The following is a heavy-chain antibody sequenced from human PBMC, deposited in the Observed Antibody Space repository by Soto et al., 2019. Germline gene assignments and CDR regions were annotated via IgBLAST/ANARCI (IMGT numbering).Heavy chain of an antibody. CDR2: ISSSSSYT. Sequence: QVQLVESGGGLVKPGGSLRLSCAASGFTFSDYYMSWIRQAPGKGLEWVSYISSSSSYTNYADSVKGRFTISRDNAKNSLCLQMNSLRAEDTAVYYCARDVIIAVGQFDYWGQGTLVTVSS. CDR3: ARDVIIAVGQFDY. J-gene: IGHJ4*02. V-gene: IGHV3-11*06. D-gene: IGHD6-19*01. CDR1: GFTFSDYY.